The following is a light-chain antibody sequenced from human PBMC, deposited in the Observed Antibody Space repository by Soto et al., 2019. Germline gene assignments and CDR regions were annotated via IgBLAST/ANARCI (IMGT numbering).Light chain of an antibody. CDR3: QQYNSWPLT. CDR2: DAS. CDR1: QSVSRN. J-gene: IGKJ4*01. V-gene: IGKV3-15*01. Sequence: EIVMTQSPATLSVSPGERATLSCRASQSVSRNLAWCQQKPGQAPRLLIYDASTRATGIPARFSGSGSGTEFTLTINSLQSEDFAVYYCQQYNSWPLTFGGGTKVEIK.